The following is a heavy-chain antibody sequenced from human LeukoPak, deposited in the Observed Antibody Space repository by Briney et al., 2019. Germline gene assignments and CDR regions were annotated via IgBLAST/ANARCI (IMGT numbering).Heavy chain of an antibody. CDR1: GFTFSYVW. CDR3: SEGLDY. Sequence: GGSLRLACAASGFTFSYVWMSWVRQAPGKGLEWVGRITSTAHGGTTNYAAPVKGRFTISRDDSKDTLYLQMNSLKTEDTAVYFCSEGLDYWGERTRVTVSS. CDR2: ITSTAHGGTT. J-gene: IGHJ4*02. V-gene: IGHV3-15*06.